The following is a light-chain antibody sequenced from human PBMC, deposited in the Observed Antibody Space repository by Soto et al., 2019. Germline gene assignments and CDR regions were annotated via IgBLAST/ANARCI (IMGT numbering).Light chain of an antibody. CDR2: SAS. CDR3: QQYKSYPHT. Sequence: DIQMTQSPSSLSASIGDRVTIACRASQGISNWLVWYQQKPGTAPKSLIYSASTLQSGVPSRFSGSGSSTEFTLTISSLQPEDVATYYCQQYKSYPHTFGQGTKVEIK. J-gene: IGKJ2*01. V-gene: IGKV1D-16*01. CDR1: QGISNW.